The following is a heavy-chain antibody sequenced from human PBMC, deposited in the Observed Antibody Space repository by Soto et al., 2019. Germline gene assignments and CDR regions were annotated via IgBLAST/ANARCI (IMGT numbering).Heavy chain of an antibody. CDR2: IDPSDSYT. Sequence: EVQLVQSGAEVKKPGESLRISCKGSGYSFTSYLISWVRQMPGKGLEWMGRIDPSDSYTNYSPSFQGHVTISADKSISTAYMQWSSLKASDTAMYYCARLAMATRRGYYGMDVWGQGTTVNVYS. CDR1: GYSFTSYL. CDR3: ARLAMATRRGYYGMDV. D-gene: IGHD5-12*01. J-gene: IGHJ6*02. V-gene: IGHV5-10-1*01.